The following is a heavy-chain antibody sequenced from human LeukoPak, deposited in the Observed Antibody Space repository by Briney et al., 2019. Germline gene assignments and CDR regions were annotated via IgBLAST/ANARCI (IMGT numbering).Heavy chain of an antibody. J-gene: IGHJ4*02. V-gene: IGHV3-74*01. CDR1: GFTLSSYW. CDR2: INSDGSST. Sequence: PGGSLRLSGAAYGFTLSSYWMHWVRQAPGKGLVWVSRINSDGSSTTYADSVKGRFTASRYNAKGSLYLQINSLRAEDTAVYYCASRPGSGYWGQGTLVTVSS. CDR3: ASRPGSGY. D-gene: IGHD7-27*01.